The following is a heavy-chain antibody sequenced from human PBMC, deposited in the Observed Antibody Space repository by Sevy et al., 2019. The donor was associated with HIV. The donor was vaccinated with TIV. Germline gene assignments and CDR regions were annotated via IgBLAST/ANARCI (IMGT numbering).Heavy chain of an antibody. Sequence: GGSLRLSCAASGFTFSSYSMNWVRQAPGKGLQWVSSVSSSSSYIYYADSVRGRFTISRDNVKNSLYLQMNSLRAEDTAVYYCARDLHNDNGDYMSKHDAFEVWGQGTMVTVSS. V-gene: IGHV3-21*01. J-gene: IGHJ3*01. CDR1: GFTFSSYS. D-gene: IGHD4-17*01. CDR3: ARDLHNDNGDYMSKHDAFEV. CDR2: VSSSSSYI.